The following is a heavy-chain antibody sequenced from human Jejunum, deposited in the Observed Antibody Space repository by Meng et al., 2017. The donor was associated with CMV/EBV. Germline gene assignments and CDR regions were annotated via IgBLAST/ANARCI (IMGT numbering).Heavy chain of an antibody. CDR2: ISSYNGNT. J-gene: IGHJ4*02. CDR1: GYTFTNNG. CDR3: ARRIAATGPLGYFDS. D-gene: IGHD6-13*01. Sequence: GYTFTNNGISWVRQAPGQGFEWLGWISSYNGNTNYAQKFQGRVTMTTDTSTSTTYMGVRSLSSDDTAVYYCARRIAATGPLGYFDSWGQGTLVTVSS. V-gene: IGHV1-18*01.